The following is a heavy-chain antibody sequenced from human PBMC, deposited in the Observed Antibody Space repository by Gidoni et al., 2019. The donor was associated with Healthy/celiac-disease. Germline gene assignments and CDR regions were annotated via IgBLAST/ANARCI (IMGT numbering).Heavy chain of an antibody. CDR2: IYYSGST. V-gene: IGHV4-39*01. Sequence: QLQLKELGPGLVKPSETLSLTCTVSGGSISSSSYYWGWIRQPPGQGLEWIGSIYYSGSTYYNPSLKSRVTISVDTSKNQFSLKLSSVTAADTSVYYCARGGDLLWFGELGMDVWGQGTTVTVSS. J-gene: IGHJ6*02. CDR3: ARGGDLLWFGELGMDV. CDR1: GGSISSSSYY. D-gene: IGHD3-10*01.